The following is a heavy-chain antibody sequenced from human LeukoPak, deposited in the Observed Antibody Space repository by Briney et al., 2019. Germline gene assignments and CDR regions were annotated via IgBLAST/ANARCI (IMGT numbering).Heavy chain of an antibody. D-gene: IGHD3-22*01. Sequence: ASVKVSCRASGFIFTGYYIHWMRQAPGQGLEWMGWINPNSGGTNYAQKFQGWVTMTRDTPISTAYMELSRLRSDDTAVYYCARTYYYDGNFDYWGQGTLVTVSS. CDR2: INPNSGGT. V-gene: IGHV1-2*04. CDR1: GFIFTGYY. CDR3: ARTYYYDGNFDY. J-gene: IGHJ4*02.